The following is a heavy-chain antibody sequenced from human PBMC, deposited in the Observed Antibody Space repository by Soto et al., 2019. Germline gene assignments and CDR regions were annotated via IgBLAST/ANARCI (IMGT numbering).Heavy chain of an antibody. Sequence: SVKVSCKASGYTFTSYAMHWVRQAPGQRLEWMGWINAGNGNTKYSQKFQGRVTITRDTSASTAYMELSSLRSGDTAVYYCARVDCSGGSCYSGYWGQGTLVTVSS. J-gene: IGHJ4*02. D-gene: IGHD2-15*01. CDR2: INAGNGNT. V-gene: IGHV1-3*01. CDR1: GYTFTSYA. CDR3: ARVDCSGGSCYSGY.